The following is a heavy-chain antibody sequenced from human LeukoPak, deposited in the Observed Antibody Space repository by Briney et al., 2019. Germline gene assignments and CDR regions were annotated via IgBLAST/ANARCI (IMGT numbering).Heavy chain of an antibody. D-gene: IGHD6-13*01. CDR1: GFTFSSNY. V-gene: IGHV3-53*01. CDR3: AREWYSSSWPPSYYFDY. Sequence: GGSLRLSCAASGFTFSSNYMSWVRQAPGKGLEWVSVIYSGGSTYYADSVKGRFTISRDNSKNTLYLQMNSLRAEDTAVYYCAREWYSSSWPPSYYFDYWGQGTLVTVSS. CDR2: IYSGGST. J-gene: IGHJ4*02.